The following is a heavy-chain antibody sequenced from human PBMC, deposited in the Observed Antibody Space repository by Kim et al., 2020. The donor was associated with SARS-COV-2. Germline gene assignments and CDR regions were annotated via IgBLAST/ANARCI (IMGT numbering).Heavy chain of an antibody. Sequence: SETLSLTCTVSGVSISSYYWCWIRQPPGQGLERIGIIYYSWSTNYNPSLKSRGPISVDTSTNKYYLSLRSVTAADTAVYYCACAKRCTTVTHFDSWG. CDR1: GVSISSYY. CDR3: ACAKRCTTVTHFDS. V-gene: IGHV4-59*01. J-gene: IGHJ4*01. CDR2: IYYSWST. D-gene: IGHD4-17*01.